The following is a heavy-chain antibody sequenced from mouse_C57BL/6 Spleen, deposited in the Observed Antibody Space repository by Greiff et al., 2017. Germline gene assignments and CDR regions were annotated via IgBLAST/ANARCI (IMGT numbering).Heavy chain of an antibody. CDR3: ARYYDYNAMDY. V-gene: IGHV1-69*01. Sequence: QVHVKQPGAELVMPGASVKLSCKASGYTFTSYWMHWVKQRPGQGLEWIGEIDPSDSYTNYNQKFKGKSTLTVDKSSSTAYMQLSSLTSEDSAVYYGARYYDYNAMDYWGQGTSVTVSS. D-gene: IGHD1-1*02. CDR1: GYTFTSYW. J-gene: IGHJ4*01. CDR2: IDPSDSYT.